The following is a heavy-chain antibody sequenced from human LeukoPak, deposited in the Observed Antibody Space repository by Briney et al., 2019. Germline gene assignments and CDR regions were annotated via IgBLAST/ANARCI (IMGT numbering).Heavy chain of an antibody. CDR3: ASRTILYYYGSGSYQNHAFDI. Sequence: KPSETLSLTCAVYGGSFSGYYWYWIRQPPGKGLEWIGEINHSGSTNYHPSLKRRVTISVDTSKNQFSLKLSSVTAADTAVYNCASRTILYYYGSGSYQNHAFDIWGQGTMVTVSS. J-gene: IGHJ3*02. D-gene: IGHD3-10*01. CDR2: INHSGST. CDR1: GGSFSGYY. V-gene: IGHV4-34*01.